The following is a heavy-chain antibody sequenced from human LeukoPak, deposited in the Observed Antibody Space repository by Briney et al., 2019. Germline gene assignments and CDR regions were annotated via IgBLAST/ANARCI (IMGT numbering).Heavy chain of an antibody. CDR3: ARGDFGRGKEYYYGADV. V-gene: IGHV3-72*01. CDR2: VRHKFRSYST. D-gene: IGHD3-10*01. J-gene: IGHJ6*02. Sequence: PGGSLRLSCAASGFSFSEFFMDWVRQAPGKGLEWLGRVRHKFRSYSTEYAASVKGRFTISRDDSQNSVFLQMSSLRTEDTAVYYCARGDFGRGKEYYYGADVWSQGTTVTVSS. CDR1: GFSFSEFF.